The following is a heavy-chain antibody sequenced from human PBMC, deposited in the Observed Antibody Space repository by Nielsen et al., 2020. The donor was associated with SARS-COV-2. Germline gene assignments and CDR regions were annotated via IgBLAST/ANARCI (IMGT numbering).Heavy chain of an antibody. J-gene: IGHJ4*02. CDR2: IKQDGSEK. CDR1: GFTFSSYW. V-gene: IGHV3-7*03. Sequence: GGSLRLSCAASGFTFSSYWMSWVRQAPGKGLEWVANIKQDGSEKYYVDSVKGRFTISRDNAKNSLYLQMNSLRAEDTALYYCVTEGASFDYWGQGTLVTVSS. CDR3: VTEGASFDY. D-gene: IGHD1-26*01.